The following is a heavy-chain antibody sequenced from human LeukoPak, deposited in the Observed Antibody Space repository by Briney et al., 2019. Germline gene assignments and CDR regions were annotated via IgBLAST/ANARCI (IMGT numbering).Heavy chain of an antibody. Sequence: SETLSLTSTVSGGSISSSSYYWGWIRQPPGKGLEWIGSIYYSGSTYYNPSLKSRVTISVDTSKNQFSLKLSSVTAADTAVYYCARPGEQQPFPHRAYNWFDPWGQGTLVTVSS. V-gene: IGHV4-39*01. J-gene: IGHJ5*02. CDR2: IYYSGST. CDR1: GGSISSSSYY. CDR3: ARPGEQQPFPHRAYNWFDP. D-gene: IGHD6-13*01.